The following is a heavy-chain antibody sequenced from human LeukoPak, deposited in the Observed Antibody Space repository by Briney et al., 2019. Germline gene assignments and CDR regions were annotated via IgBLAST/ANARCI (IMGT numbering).Heavy chain of an antibody. D-gene: IGHD3-22*01. Sequence: SETLSLTCTVSGGSISSYYWSWIRQPPGKGLEWIGYIYYSGSTNYNPSLKSRVTISVDTSKNQFSLKLSSVTAADTAVYYCARDHDSSGSLGYWGQGTLVTVSS. CDR3: ARDHDSSGSLGY. CDR1: GGSISSYY. V-gene: IGHV4-59*12. J-gene: IGHJ4*02. CDR2: IYYSGST.